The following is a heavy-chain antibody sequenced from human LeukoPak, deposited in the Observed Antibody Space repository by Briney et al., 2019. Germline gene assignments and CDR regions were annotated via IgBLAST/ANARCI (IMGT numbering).Heavy chain of an antibody. J-gene: IGHJ4*02. CDR3: ATLTGDIVY. CDR2: IYYSGST. D-gene: IGHD7-27*01. Sequence: SETLSRTCTVSGGSISSSSYYWGWIRQPPGKGLEWIGSIYYSGSTYYNPSLKSRVTISVDTSKNQFSLKLSSVTAADTAVYYCATLTGDIVYWGQGTLVTVSS. CDR1: GGSISSSSYY. V-gene: IGHV4-39*01.